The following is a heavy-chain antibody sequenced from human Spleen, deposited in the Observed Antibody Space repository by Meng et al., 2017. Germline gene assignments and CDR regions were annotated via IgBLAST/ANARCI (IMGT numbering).Heavy chain of an antibody. CDR3: ARGYGDTGHGMDV. J-gene: IGHJ6*02. V-gene: IGHV3-7*01. Sequence: GGSLRLSCAASGFTFSSYRMSWVRQAPGKGLEWVANIKQEGTDKYYVDSAKGRFTTSRVNAKNSLYVQVNSLRAEDTAVYYCARGYGDTGHGMDVWGQGTTVTVSS. CDR2: IKQEGTDK. CDR1: GFTFSSYR. D-gene: IGHD4-17*01.